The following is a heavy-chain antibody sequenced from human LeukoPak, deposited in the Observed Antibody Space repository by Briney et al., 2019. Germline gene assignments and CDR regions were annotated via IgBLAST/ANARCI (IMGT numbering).Heavy chain of an antibody. V-gene: IGHV3-66*01. CDR3: AGDTRGVPAAMSIDYYYGMDV. D-gene: IGHD2-2*01. J-gene: IGHJ6*02. CDR1: GFTVSSNY. CDR2: IYSGGST. Sequence: GGSLRLSCAASGFTVSSNYMSWVRQAPGKGLEWVSVIYSGGSTYYADSVKGRFTISRDNSKNTLYLQLNSLRAEDTAVYYCAGDTRGVPAAMSIDYYYGMDVRGQGTTVTVSS.